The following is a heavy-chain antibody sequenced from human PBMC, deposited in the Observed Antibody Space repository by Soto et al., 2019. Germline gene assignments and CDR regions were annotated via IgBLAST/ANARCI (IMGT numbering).Heavy chain of an antibody. CDR3: ARAPSYSYGFDY. CDR2: INAGNGNT. Sequence: ASVKVSCKASGYTFTSYAMHWVRQAPGQRLEWMGWINAGNGNTKYSQKFQGRVTITRDTSASTAYMELSSLRSEDTAVYYCARAPSYSYGFDYWGQGTLVTVSS. J-gene: IGHJ4*02. CDR1: GYTFTSYA. D-gene: IGHD5-18*01. V-gene: IGHV1-3*01.